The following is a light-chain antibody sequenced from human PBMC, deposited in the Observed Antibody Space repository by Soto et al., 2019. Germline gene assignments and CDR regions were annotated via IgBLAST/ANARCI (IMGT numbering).Light chain of an antibody. CDR1: SSDIGIHNY. Sequence: QSVLTQPASESGSSGQSITISCTGTSSDIGIHNYVSWYQQHPGKTPKLLIYEVSYRPSGVSNRFSGSTSGNTASLNISGLQAEDEADYYCSSYTGSSTLVFGGGTKGTVL. CDR2: EVS. J-gene: IGLJ3*02. V-gene: IGLV2-14*01. CDR3: SSYTGSSTLV.